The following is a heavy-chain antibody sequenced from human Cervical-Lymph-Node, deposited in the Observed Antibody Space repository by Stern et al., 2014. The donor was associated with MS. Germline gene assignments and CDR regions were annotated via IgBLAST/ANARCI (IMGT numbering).Heavy chain of an antibody. J-gene: IGHJ4*02. V-gene: IGHV2-5*02. CDR3: IHTSPRVPGIDY. D-gene: IGHD6-13*01. CDR2: IYWDGDK. Sequence: QVTLKESGPTLVKPTQTLTLKCIFSGFSLTTSGVGVGWIRQPPGKALEWLGFIYWDGDKRYSPSLKRMITITKDTSKNQVVLTMTNMDPVDTATYYCIHTSPRVPGIDYWGQGTLVTVSS. CDR1: GFSLTTSGVG.